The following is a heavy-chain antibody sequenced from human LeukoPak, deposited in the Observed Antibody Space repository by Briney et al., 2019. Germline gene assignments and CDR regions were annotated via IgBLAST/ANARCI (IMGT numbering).Heavy chain of an antibody. Sequence: GGSLRLSCAASGFTFSSYIMNWVRQAPGKGLEWVSSISSSSSYIYYADSVRGRFTISRDNAKNSLYLQMNSLRAEDTAVYYCARGRVSRPLDYWGQGTLVTVSS. V-gene: IGHV3-21*01. D-gene: IGHD3-3*02. CDR3: ARGRVSRPLDY. J-gene: IGHJ4*02. CDR1: GFTFSSYI. CDR2: ISSSSSYI.